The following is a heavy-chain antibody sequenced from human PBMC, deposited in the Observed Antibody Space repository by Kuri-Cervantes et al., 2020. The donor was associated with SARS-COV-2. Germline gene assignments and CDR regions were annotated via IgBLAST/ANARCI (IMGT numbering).Heavy chain of an antibody. CDR1: GFTFSSYG. Sequence: GESLKISCAASGFTFSSYGMHWVRQAPGKGLEWVAFIRYDGSNKYYADSVKGRFTISRDNSKNTLYLQMNSLRAEDTAVYYCARGVGSGWKLFDYWGQGTLVTVSS. D-gene: IGHD6-19*01. CDR3: ARGVGSGWKLFDY. V-gene: IGHV3-30*02. CDR2: IRYDGSNK. J-gene: IGHJ4*02.